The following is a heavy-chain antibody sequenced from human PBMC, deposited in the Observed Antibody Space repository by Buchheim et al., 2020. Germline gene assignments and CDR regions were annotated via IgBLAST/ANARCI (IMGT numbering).Heavy chain of an antibody. D-gene: IGHD6-19*01. CDR1: GFTFSNYW. Sequence: QLVESGGGLVQPGGSLRLSCAASGFTFSNYWMSWVRQAPGKGLEWVANIKSDGSEKYYVDSVNGRFPISSDHAKKQFYLQMNSLRDEDTAVYYCARGGKIAVTTAASWGRGTL. CDR2: IKSDGSEK. J-gene: IGHJ5*02. CDR3: ARGGKIAVTTAAS. V-gene: IGHV3-7*03.